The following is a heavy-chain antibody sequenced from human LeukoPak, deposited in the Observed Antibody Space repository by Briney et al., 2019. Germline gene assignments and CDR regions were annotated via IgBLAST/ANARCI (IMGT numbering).Heavy chain of an antibody. V-gene: IGHV4-39*07. J-gene: IGHJ4*02. CDR2: IYYSGST. CDR1: GGSISSSGYY. Sequence: SETLSLTCTVSGGSISSSGYYWGWIRQPPGKGLEWIGSIYYSGSTYYNPSLKSRVTISVDTSKNQFSLKLSSVTAADTAVYYCARSFRGSRPFDYWGQGTLVTVSS. CDR3: ARSFRGSRPFDY. D-gene: IGHD1-26*01.